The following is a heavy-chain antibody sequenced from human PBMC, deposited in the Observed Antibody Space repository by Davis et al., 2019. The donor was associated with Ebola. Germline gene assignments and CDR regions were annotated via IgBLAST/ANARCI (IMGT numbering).Heavy chain of an antibody. D-gene: IGHD3-22*01. Sequence: PGGSLRLSCAASGFTFSSYSMNWVRQAPGKGLEWVSSISSSSSYIYYAGSVKGRFTISRDNAKNSLYLQMNSLRAEDTAVYYCARDSYYYDSSGYSYYFDYWGQGTLVTVSS. CDR3: ARDSYYYDSSGYSYYFDY. CDR1: GFTFSSYS. CDR2: ISSSSSYI. J-gene: IGHJ4*02. V-gene: IGHV3-21*01.